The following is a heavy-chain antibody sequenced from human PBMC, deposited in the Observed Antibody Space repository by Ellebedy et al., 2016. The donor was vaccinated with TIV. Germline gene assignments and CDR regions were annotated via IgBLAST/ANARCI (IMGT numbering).Heavy chain of an antibody. CDR2: IYYSGST. D-gene: IGHD3-16*02. CDR1: GGSISSYY. J-gene: IGHJ4*02. Sequence: SETLSLTCTVSGGSISSYYWSWIRQPPGKGLEWIGYIYYSGSTYYNPSLKSRVTISVDTSKNQFSLKLSSVTAADTAVYYCARDAITFGGVIVLDYWGQGTLVTVSS. CDR3: ARDAITFGGVIVLDY. V-gene: IGHV4-59*01.